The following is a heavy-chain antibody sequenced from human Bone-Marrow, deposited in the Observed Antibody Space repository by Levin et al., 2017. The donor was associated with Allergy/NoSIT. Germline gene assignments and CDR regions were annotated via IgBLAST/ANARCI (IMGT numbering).Heavy chain of an antibody. J-gene: IGHJ4*02. CDR1: GFTFSDYA. CDR3: SKGRGGWYLGVDS. D-gene: IGHD6-19*01. V-gene: IGHV3-23*01. CDR2: IHNRNVGGST. Sequence: GESLKISCAASGFTFSDYAMNWVRQAPGKGLEWVSSIHNRNVGGSTYYADSVKGRFTISRDNSQNILYLHMNSLRAEDAAIYYCSKGRGGWYLGVDSWGQGTLVTVSS.